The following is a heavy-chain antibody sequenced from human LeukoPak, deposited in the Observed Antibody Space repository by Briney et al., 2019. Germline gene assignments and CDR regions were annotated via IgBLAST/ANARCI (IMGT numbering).Heavy chain of an antibody. V-gene: IGHV3-23*01. CDR2: ISGSGSAT. CDR1: GFTFRSYA. J-gene: IGHJ4*02. Sequence: GGSLRLSCAASGFTFRSYAMNWVRQAPGKGLEGVSAISGSGSATYYADSVKGRFNISRDNSKNTLYLQMNSLRAEDTAVYYCARRDVSGYYALDHWGQGSRVTVSS. D-gene: IGHD3-22*01. CDR3: ARRDVSGYYALDH.